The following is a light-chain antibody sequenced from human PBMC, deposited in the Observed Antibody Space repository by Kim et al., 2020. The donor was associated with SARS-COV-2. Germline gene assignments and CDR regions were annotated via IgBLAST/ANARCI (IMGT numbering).Light chain of an antibody. CDR3: QHSGDSLFT. J-gene: IGKJ4*01. CDR1: QRISSTS. Sequence: PGERATLSCRASQRISSTSVSWYQQKPGQAPRLLLYATSDRATRIPDRFSGSGSGTDFTLTIARLEPEAFAVYYCQHSGDSLFTFGGGTQV. V-gene: IGKV3-20*01. CDR2: ATS.